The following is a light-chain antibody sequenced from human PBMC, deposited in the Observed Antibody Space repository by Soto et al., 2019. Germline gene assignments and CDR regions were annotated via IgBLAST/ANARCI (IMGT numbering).Light chain of an antibody. J-gene: IGKJ1*01. CDR2: DAA. CDR1: QSISTR. Sequence: DIQMTQSPCSLSASVGDRVSITCRASQSISTRLSCYQQKPGKAPKLLIYDAASLESGVPSRFSGSGAGTEFTLTISSLQPDDFATYYCRQYNSYSQTFGQGTKVDIK. CDR3: RQYNSYSQT. V-gene: IGKV1-5*01.